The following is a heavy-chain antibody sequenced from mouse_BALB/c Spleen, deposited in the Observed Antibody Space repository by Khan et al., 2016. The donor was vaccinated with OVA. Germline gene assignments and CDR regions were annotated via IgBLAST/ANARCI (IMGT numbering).Heavy chain of an antibody. D-gene: IGHD2-10*02. CDR1: GYTFTSYW. Sequence: QMQLEESGAELVRPGASVKLSCKASGYTFTSYWMNWVKQRPGQGLEWIGMIDPSDSKTHYNQMFKDKATLTVDKSSNTAYMHLSSLTSEDSAVYCCAGGGYGTSFAFWGQGTLVTVSA. CDR3: AGGGYGTSFAF. V-gene: IGHV1-61*01. CDR2: IDPSDSKT. J-gene: IGHJ3*01.